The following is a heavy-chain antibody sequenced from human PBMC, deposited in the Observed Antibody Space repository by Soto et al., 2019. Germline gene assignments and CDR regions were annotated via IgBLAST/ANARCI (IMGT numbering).Heavy chain of an antibody. CDR3: VVDMDV. D-gene: IGHD2-15*01. CDR1: GGSFSGYY. CDR2: INHSGST. V-gene: IGHV4-34*01. Sequence: SETLSLTCAVYGGSFSGYYWSWIRQPPGRGLEWIGEINHSGSTNYNPSLKSRVTISVDTSKNQFSLKLSSVTAADTAVYYCVVDMDVWGKGTTVTVSS. J-gene: IGHJ6*03.